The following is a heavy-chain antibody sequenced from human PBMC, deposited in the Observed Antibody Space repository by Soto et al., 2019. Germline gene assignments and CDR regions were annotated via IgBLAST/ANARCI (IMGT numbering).Heavy chain of an antibody. CDR3: AREADYYGSGTSYYYGMDV. J-gene: IGHJ6*02. Sequence: QVQLVESGGGVVQPGRSLRLSCAASGFTFSSYAMHWVRQAPGKGLEWVAVISYDGSNKYYADSVKGRFTISRDNSKNTLYLQMNSLRAEDTAVHYCAREADYYGSGTSYYYGMDVWGQGTTVTVSS. V-gene: IGHV3-30-3*01. CDR2: ISYDGSNK. D-gene: IGHD3-10*01. CDR1: GFTFSSYA.